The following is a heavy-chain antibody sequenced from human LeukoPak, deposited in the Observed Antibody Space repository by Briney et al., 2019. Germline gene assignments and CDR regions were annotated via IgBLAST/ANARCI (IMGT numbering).Heavy chain of an antibody. CDR3: ARYSYGHSLDY. CDR2: ISAYNGNT. D-gene: IGHD5-18*01. V-gene: IGHV1-18*01. Sequence: ASVKVSFKASGYTFTSYDINWVRQAPGQGREWMGWISAYNGNTNYAQKLQGRVTMTTDTSTSTAYMELRSLRSDDTAVYYCARYSYGHSLDYWGQGTLVTVSS. J-gene: IGHJ4*02. CDR1: GYTFTSYD.